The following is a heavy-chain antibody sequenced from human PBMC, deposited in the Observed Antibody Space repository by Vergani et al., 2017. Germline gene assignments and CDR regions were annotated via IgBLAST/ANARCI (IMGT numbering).Heavy chain of an antibody. CDR1: GFTFSSYS. Sequence: EVQLVESGGGLAQPGGSLRLPCAASGFTFSSYSMNWVRQAPGKGLEWVSYISSSSSTIYYADSVKGRFTISRDNAKNSLYLQMNSLRAEDTAVYYGARSGKQLVRYYDYXMDVWGKGTTVTVSS. V-gene: IGHV3-48*04. D-gene: IGHD6-6*01. J-gene: IGHJ6*03. CDR3: ARSGKQLVRYYDYXMDV. CDR2: ISSSSSTI.